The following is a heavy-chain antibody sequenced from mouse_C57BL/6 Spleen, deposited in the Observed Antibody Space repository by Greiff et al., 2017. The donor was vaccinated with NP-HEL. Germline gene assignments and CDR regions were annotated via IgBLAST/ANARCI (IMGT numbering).Heavy chain of an antibody. Sequence: QVQLQQSGPELVKPGASVKLSCKASGYAFSSSWMNWVKQRPGKGLEWIGRIYPGDGDTNYNGKFKGKATLTADKSSSTAYMQLSSLTSEDSAVYFCARGDSLYAMDYWGQGTSVTVSS. CDR2: IYPGDGDT. CDR3: ARGDSLYAMDY. J-gene: IGHJ4*01. V-gene: IGHV1-82*01. D-gene: IGHD3-3*01. CDR1: GYAFSSSW.